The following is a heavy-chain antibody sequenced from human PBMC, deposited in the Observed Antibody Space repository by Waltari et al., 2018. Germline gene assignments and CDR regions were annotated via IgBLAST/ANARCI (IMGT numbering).Heavy chain of an antibody. Sequence: EVPLVESGGGLIQPGGSLRPSCAAPGFRVRNNYMTGARQAPGRGLEWVSIIYTGGNIYYADSVKGRFTISRDNSKNTVYLQMDSLRAEDTAVYYCAKDDYLSIWGQGTLVTVSS. CDR2: IYTGGNI. CDR1: GFRVRNNY. J-gene: IGHJ4*02. V-gene: IGHV3-53*01. D-gene: IGHD4-17*01. CDR3: AKDDYLSI.